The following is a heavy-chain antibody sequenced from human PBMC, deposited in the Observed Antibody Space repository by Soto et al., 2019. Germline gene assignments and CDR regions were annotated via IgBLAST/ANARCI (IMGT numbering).Heavy chain of an antibody. CDR1: GFTFSTYA. CDR3: AKGPYRGAFGNSWFDP. J-gene: IGHJ5*02. CDR2: ISDDGSNE. V-gene: IGHV3-30*18. D-gene: IGHD5-12*01. Sequence: GGSLRLSCGASGFTFSTYAIHWVRQAPGKGLEWVAVISDDGSNEYYVDSVKGRFTISRDKSKNTLYLQMNSLRVEDTAVYYCAKGPYRGAFGNSWFDPWVQGTLVTVSS.